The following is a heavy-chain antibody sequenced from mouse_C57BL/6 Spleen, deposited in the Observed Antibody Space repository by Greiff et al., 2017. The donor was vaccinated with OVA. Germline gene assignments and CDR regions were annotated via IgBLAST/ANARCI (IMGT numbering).Heavy chain of an antibody. J-gene: IGHJ1*03. CDR2: INPNNGCT. D-gene: IGHD1-1*01. CDR3: ARPYITTRYFDV. V-gene: IGHV1-26*01. Sequence: EVQLQQSGPGLVKPGASVKISCKASGYTFTDYYMNWVKQSHGKSLEWIGNINPNNGCTSYNQKFKGKATLTADKSSSTAYMELRSLTSEDSAVYYCARPYITTRYFDVWGTGTTVTVSS. CDR1: GYTFTDYY.